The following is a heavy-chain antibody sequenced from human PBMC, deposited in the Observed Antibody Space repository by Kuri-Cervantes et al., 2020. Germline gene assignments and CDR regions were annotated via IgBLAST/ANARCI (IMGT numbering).Heavy chain of an antibody. J-gene: IGHJ4*02. D-gene: IGHD5-18*01. CDR1: GFTFSSYW. V-gene: IGHV3-7*01. CDR3: AKGGYSYAKGNFDY. CDR2: IKQDGSEK. Sequence: GESLKISCAASGFTFSSYWMSWVRQAPGKGLEWVANIKQDGSEKYYVDSVKGRFTISRDNAKNSLYLQMNSLRAEDTAVYYCAKGGYSYAKGNFDYWGQGTLVTVSS.